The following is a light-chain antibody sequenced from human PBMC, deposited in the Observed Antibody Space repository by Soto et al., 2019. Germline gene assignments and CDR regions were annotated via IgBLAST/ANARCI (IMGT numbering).Light chain of an antibody. V-gene: IGLV3-1*01. J-gene: IGLJ1*01. CDR3: QAWDSSTPYV. Sequence: SYELTQPPSVSVSPGQTATITCSGAELGDKYACWYQQKPGQSPVLIIYQDRKRPSGIPERFSGSNSGNTATLTISGTQPMDEADYYCQAWDSSTPYVFGTGTKLTVL. CDR1: ELGDKY. CDR2: QDR.